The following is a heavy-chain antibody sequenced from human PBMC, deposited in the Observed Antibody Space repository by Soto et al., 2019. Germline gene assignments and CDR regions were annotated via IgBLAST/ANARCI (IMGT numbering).Heavy chain of an antibody. V-gene: IGHV3-23*01. J-gene: IGHJ4*02. CDR2: ISGSGAST. D-gene: IGHD6-13*01. CDR1: GFTFSSYA. CDR3: ARGGPGTYVDY. Sequence: EVQLLDSGGGLVQPGGSLRLSCAASGFTFSSYAMNWARQAPGKGLELVSVISGSGASTYYADSVKGRFTISRDNARHTLYLQMNSLRTEDTAVYYCARGGPGTYVDYWGQGTLVTVSS.